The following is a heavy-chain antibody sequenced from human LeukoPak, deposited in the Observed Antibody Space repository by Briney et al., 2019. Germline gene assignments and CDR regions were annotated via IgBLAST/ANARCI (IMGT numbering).Heavy chain of an antibody. CDR2: IYSGGST. CDR3: ARLSYSSGWYVGY. V-gene: IGHV3-53*01. D-gene: IGHD6-19*01. J-gene: IGHJ4*02. Sequence: PGGSLRLSCAASGFTVSSNYMSWVRQAPGKGLEWVSVIYSGGSTCYADSVKGRFTISRDNSKNTLYLQMNSLRAEDTAVYYCARLSYSSGWYVGYWGQGTLVTVSS. CDR1: GFTVSSNY.